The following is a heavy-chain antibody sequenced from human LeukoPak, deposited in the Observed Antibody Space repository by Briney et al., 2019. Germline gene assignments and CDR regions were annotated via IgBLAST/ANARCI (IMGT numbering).Heavy chain of an antibody. Sequence: PSETLSLTCTVSGGSISSYYWSWIRQPPGKGLEWIGYIYYSGSTNYNPSLKSRVTISVDTSKNQFSLKLSSVTAADTAVYYCARVGYYYDSSGYPHDAFDIWGQGTMVTVSS. D-gene: IGHD3-22*01. CDR2: IYYSGST. J-gene: IGHJ3*02. CDR1: GGSISSYY. CDR3: ARVGYYYDSSGYPHDAFDI. V-gene: IGHV4-59*01.